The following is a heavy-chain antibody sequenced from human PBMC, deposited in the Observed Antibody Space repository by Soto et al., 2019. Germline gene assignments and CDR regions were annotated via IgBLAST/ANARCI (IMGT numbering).Heavy chain of an antibody. Sequence: QVQLQESGPGLLKPSQTLSLTCTVSGGSIRSDGYYWTWIRQRPGKGLEWLGYMNYRGITYYNPSLKSRLTISEDTSKNHVSLNLSSVTAADTAVYYCARDGLSGGDAFDIWGQGTMVVVSS. CDR1: GGSIRSDGYY. V-gene: IGHV4-31*03. D-gene: IGHD3-10*01. J-gene: IGHJ3*02. CDR3: ARDGLSGGDAFDI. CDR2: MNYRGIT.